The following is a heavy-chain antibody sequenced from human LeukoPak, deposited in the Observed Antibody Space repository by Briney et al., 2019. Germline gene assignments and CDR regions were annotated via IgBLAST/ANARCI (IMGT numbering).Heavy chain of an antibody. J-gene: IGHJ4*02. D-gene: IGHD6-13*01. Sequence: ASVTVSCKASGYTFTGYYMHWVRQAPGQGLEWMGWINRNSGGTNYAQKFQGRVTMTRDTSISTAYMELSRLRSDDTAVYYCARTVAGSSSWHSFDYWGQGTLVTVSS. CDR3: ARTVAGSSSWHSFDY. V-gene: IGHV1-2*02. CDR1: GYTFTGYY. CDR2: INRNSGGT.